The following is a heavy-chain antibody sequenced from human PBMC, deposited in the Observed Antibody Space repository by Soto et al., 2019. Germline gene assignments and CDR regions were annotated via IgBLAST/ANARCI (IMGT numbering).Heavy chain of an antibody. D-gene: IGHD3-10*01. Sequence: ASVKVSCKASGGTFSSYAISWVRQAPGQGLEWTGWIIPIFGTPNYAQQFQGRVTITADESTSTAYMELSSLRSEDTAVYYCARGKEYYYGSGSYYLYYYGMDVWGQGTTVTVSS. CDR2: IIPIFGTP. CDR3: ARGKEYYYGSGSYYLYYYGMDV. J-gene: IGHJ6*02. V-gene: IGHV1-69*13. CDR1: GGTFSSYA.